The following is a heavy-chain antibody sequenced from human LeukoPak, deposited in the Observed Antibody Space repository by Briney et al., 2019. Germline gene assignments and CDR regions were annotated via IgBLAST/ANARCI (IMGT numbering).Heavy chain of an antibody. CDR2: ISSSGSTI. CDR1: GFTFSSYE. D-gene: IGHD1-26*01. J-gene: IGHJ4*02. V-gene: IGHV3-48*03. CDR3: ARDRGGSYSAIDY. Sequence: GGSLRLSCAASGFTFSSYEMNWVRQAPGKGLEWVSYISSSGSTIYYADSVKGRFTISRDNAKNSLYLQMNSLRAEDTAVYYCARDRGGSYSAIDYWGQGTLVTVSS.